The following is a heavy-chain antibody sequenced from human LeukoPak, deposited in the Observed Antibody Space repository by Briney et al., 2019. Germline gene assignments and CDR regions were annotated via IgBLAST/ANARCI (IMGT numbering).Heavy chain of an antibody. CDR1: GGSISSYY. D-gene: IGHD1-26*01. J-gene: IGHJ5*02. CDR2: ISYSGIT. V-gene: IGHV4-59*01. Sequence: SETLSLTCTVSGGSISSYYWSWIRQPPGKGLEWIGYISYSGITNYNPSLKSRVTISVDTSKKQISLRLTSVTAADTAVYYCARSHRGWFDRWGQGTLVTVSS. CDR3: ARSHRGWFDR.